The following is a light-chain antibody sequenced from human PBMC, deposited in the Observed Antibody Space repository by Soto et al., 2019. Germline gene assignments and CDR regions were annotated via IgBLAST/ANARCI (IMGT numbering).Light chain of an antibody. Sequence: QSVLTQPASVAGSPGQSITISCTGTSSDVGTYNLVSWYQQLPDKAPKLIIHEVNKRPSGVSTRFSGSKSGNTAYLTISGLQADDDADYNCYSYAGSSTYVFGTGTKVTVL. CDR3: YSYAGSSTYV. V-gene: IGLV2-23*02. J-gene: IGLJ1*01. CDR2: EVN. CDR1: SSDVGTYNL.